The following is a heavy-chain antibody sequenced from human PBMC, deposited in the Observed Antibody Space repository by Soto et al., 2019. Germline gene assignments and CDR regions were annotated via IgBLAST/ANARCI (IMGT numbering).Heavy chain of an antibody. CDR3: ARGPSVTWYFDL. D-gene: IGHD3-10*01. V-gene: IGHV4-59*01. Sequence: QVQLQESGPGLVKPSETLSLTCTVSGGSISSYYWSWIRQPPGKGLKWIGYIYYSGSTSYNPSLKSRVTISLDTSKNQFSLELSSVTAADTAVFYCARGPSVTWYFDLWGRGTLVTVSS. CDR1: GGSISSYY. J-gene: IGHJ2*01. CDR2: IYYSGST.